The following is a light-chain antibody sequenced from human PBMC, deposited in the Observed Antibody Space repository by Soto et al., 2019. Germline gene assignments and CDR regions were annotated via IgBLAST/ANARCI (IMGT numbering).Light chain of an antibody. J-gene: IGLJ1*01. Sequence: SYELTQPPSVSVATGQTARLTCSGDALPKDYAYWYQQKSGQAPVLVIYEDNKRPSGIPERFSGSSSGTMATLTISGAQVEDEADYYCYLADSSDNHSVFGTGTKLTVL. CDR1: ALPKDY. CDR3: YLADSSDNHSV. CDR2: EDN. V-gene: IGLV3-10*01.